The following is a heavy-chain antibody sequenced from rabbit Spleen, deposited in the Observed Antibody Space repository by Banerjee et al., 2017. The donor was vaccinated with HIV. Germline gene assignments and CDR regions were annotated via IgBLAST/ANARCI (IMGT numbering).Heavy chain of an antibody. CDR2: IDAGSSGFT. J-gene: IGHJ6*01. D-gene: IGHD8-1*01. CDR1: GVSFSSNNY. V-gene: IGHV1S40*01. Sequence: VESGGDLVKPGASLTLTCTASGVSFSSNNYMCWVRQAPGKGLEWIGCIDAGSSGFTYFASWAKGRFTISKTSSTTVTLQMTSLTAADTATYFCARDTGSSFSSYGMDLWGQGTLVTVS. CDR3: ARDTGSSFSSYGMDL.